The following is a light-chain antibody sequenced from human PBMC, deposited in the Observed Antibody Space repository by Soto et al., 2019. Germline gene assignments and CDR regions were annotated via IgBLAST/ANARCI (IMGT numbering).Light chain of an antibody. CDR2: GTS. V-gene: IGKV3-20*01. CDR1: QSISNNH. CDR3: QHYGGSPRT. J-gene: IGKJ1*01. Sequence: EIVLTQSPGTLSLSPGERVTLSCRASQSISNNHLAWYQQKPGQAPRLLIHGTSNRATGIPDRFSGSGSGTDFTLTITRLEPEDFAVYYCQHYGGSPRTFGQGTKVDIK.